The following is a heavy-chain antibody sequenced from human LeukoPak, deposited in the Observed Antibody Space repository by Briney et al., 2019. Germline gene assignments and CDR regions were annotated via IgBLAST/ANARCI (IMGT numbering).Heavy chain of an antibody. CDR3: ARVGPGAAGYFDY. CDR2: ISSSSTI. CDR1: GFTFSSYS. J-gene: IGHJ4*02. D-gene: IGHD6-13*01. V-gene: IGHV3-48*02. Sequence: GGSLRLSCAASGFTFSSYSMNWVRQAPGKGLEWVSYISSSSTIYYADSVKGRFTISRDSAKNSLYLQMNSLRDEDTAVYYCARVGPGAAGYFDYWGQGTLVTVSS.